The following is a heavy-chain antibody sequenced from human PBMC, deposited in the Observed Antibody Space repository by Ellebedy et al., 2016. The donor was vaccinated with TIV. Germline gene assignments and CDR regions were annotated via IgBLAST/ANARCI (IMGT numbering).Heavy chain of an antibody. V-gene: IGHV4-4*08. Sequence: SETLSLXCNVSGGSISNYHWSWIRQPPGKGLEWIGQIYNSGRTHYKPTLRSRVTISLDTSKNQFSLKLTSVTATDTAVYYCAKEEVATRDSGMDVWGQGTTVTVSS. CDR3: AKEEVATRDSGMDV. J-gene: IGHJ6*02. D-gene: IGHD5-12*01. CDR1: GGSISNYH. CDR2: IYNSGRT.